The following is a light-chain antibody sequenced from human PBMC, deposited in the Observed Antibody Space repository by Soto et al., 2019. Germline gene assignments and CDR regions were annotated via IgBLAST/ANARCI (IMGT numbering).Light chain of an antibody. V-gene: IGLV2-11*01. J-gene: IGLJ1*01. CDR1: SSDVGGYDY. CDR3: CSYAGSYTFV. CDR2: DVI. Sequence: ALTQPRSVAGSPGQSVTVSCSGTSSDVGGYDYVAWYQQYPGKAPKLMIYDVIKRPSGVPDRFSGSKSGNTASLTISGLQAEDEADYYCCSYAGSYTFVFGTGTKVTVL.